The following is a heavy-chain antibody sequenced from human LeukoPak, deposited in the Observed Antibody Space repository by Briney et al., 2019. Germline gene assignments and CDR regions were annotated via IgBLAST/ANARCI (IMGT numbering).Heavy chain of an antibody. D-gene: IGHD5-12*01. CDR2: IYYSGST. Sequence: SETLSLTCTVSGVSISSYYWSWIRQPPGKGLEWIGYIYYSGSTNYNPSLKSRVTISVDTSKNQFSLKLSSVTAADTAVYYCARGKKVRGYSGYDYFYYYYYYMDVWGKGTTVTVSS. J-gene: IGHJ6*03. CDR1: GVSISSYY. CDR3: ARGKKVRGYSGYDYFYYYYYYMDV. V-gene: IGHV4-59*12.